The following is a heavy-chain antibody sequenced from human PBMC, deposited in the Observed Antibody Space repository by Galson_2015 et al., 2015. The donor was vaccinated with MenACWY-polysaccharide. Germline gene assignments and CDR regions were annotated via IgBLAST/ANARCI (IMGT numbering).Heavy chain of an antibody. CDR1: GYNFKTHW. CDR3: ARGPSSGYYFLGFDV. V-gene: IGHV5-51*01. J-gene: IGHJ3*01. CDR2: MWPDESDI. Sequence: QSGAEVKKPGDSLKISCKGSGYNFKTHWIAWLRQMPGKGLEWMAIMWPDESDIRYRPSLQGQFTISADASVNTAYLQWSSLSALDTAIYYCARGPSSGYYFLGFDVWGQGTRVIVSS. D-gene: IGHD3-22*01.